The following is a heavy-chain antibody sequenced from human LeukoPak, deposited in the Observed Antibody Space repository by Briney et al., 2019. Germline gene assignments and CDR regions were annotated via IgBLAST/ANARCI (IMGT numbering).Heavy chain of an antibody. D-gene: IGHD3-16*01. V-gene: IGHV3-74*01. CDR1: GFTFSNYW. CDR2: INNDGSDT. J-gene: IGHJ4*02. Sequence: GGSLRLSCAASGFTFSNYWMHWVRQAPGKGLVWVSRINNDGSDTVYVDSVKGRFTVSRDNAENTLYLQMNSLRVEDTAVYYCVRGLRGPDYWGQGSLVTVPS. CDR3: VRGLRGPDY.